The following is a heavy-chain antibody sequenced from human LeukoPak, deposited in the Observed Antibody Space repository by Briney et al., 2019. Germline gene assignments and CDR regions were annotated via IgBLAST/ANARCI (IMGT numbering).Heavy chain of an antibody. CDR1: GGTFSSYA. CDR3: ASSGSGWDYYFDY. V-gene: IGHV1-69*13. CDR2: IIPIFGTT. D-gene: IGHD6-19*01. J-gene: IGHJ4*02. Sequence: SVKVSCTASGGTFSSYAISWVRQAPGQGLEWMGGIIPIFGTTNYAQKFQGRVTITADESTSTAYMELSSLRSEDTAVYYCASSGSGWDYYFDYWGQGTLVTVSS.